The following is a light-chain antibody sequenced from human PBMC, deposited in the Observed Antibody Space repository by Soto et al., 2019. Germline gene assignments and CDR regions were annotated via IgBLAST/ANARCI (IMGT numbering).Light chain of an antibody. J-gene: IGKJ1*01. CDR3: QHYNNWPPWT. CDR2: GAS. CDR1: QSVSSN. Sequence: EIVMTQSRATLCVSPGERVTLTCRASQSVSSNLAWYQQKPRQATRLIIYGASTRATGIPARFSGSGSGTEFTLTISSLQSQDFAFYYCQHYNNWPPWTFGQGTKVDIK. V-gene: IGKV3-15*01.